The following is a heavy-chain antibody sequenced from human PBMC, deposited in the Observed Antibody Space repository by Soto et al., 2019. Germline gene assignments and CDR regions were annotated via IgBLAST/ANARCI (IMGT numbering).Heavy chain of an antibody. CDR1: GFTFSGSA. J-gene: IGHJ4*02. Sequence: EVQLVESGGGLVQPGGSLKLSCAASGFTFSGSAMHWVRQASGQGREWVGRIRSKATSYATADAASVKVRFTISRNDSTHTAYLQMTGLKAEDSAVYYCTTRIGARPREGGDDWGQGTLVTVSS. D-gene: IGHD6-6*01. CDR3: TTRIGARPREGGDD. CDR2: IRSKATSYAT. V-gene: IGHV3-73*02.